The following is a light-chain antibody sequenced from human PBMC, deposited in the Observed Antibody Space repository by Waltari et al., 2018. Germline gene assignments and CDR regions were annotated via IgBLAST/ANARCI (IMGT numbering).Light chain of an antibody. V-gene: IGKV2-29*02. CDR1: QSLLNSNGNTY. Sequence: DIVMTQTPLSLSVAPGEPASTSCRSSQSLLNSNGNTYLYWYLQKPGQPPRLLIHRVSNRFSGVPDRFSGSGAGTDFTLKISRVQAEDVGVFYCGHALEIPFTFGPGTKLHI. CDR3: GHALEIPFT. CDR2: RVS. J-gene: IGKJ3*01.